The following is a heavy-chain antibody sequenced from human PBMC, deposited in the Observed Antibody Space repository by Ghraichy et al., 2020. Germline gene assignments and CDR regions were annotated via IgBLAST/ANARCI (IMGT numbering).Heavy chain of an antibody. D-gene: IGHD6-19*01. V-gene: IGHV3-23*01. CDR1: GFTFSSYA. CDR2: ISGSGGST. Sequence: GGSRLSCAASGFTFSSYAMSWVRQAPGKGLEWVSAISGSGGSTYYADSVKGRFTISRDNSKNTLCLQMNSLRAEDTAIYYCAKGIAVSGTTEYYFDYWGQGTLVTVSS. CDR3: AKGIAVSGTTEYYFDY. J-gene: IGHJ4*02.